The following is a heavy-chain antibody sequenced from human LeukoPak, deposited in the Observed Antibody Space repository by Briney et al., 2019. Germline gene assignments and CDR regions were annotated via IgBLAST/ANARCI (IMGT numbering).Heavy chain of an antibody. D-gene: IGHD6-6*01. CDR3: AKQAGSSSSAGFPDAFDI. J-gene: IGHJ3*02. V-gene: IGHV3-23*01. CDR1: GFTFSSYA. CDR2: IGGSGGST. Sequence: GGSLRLSCAASGFTFSSYAMSWVRQAPGKVLEWVSAIGGSGGSTYYADSVKRRFTISRDTSTTTLYLQMNSLRAEDTAVYYCAKQAGSSSSAGFPDAFDIWGQGTMVTVSS.